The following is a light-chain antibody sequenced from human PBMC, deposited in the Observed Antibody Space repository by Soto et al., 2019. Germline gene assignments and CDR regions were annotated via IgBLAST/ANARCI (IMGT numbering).Light chain of an antibody. CDR1: KSISSW. CDR3: QQYNSYSGT. Sequence: DIQMTQSPSTLSASVGDRVTITCRASKSISSWLAWYQQKPGKAPNLLIYDASSLESGVPSRFSGSGSGTEFTLTISSLQPDDFAPYYCQQYNSYSGTFAQGTKVEIK. CDR2: DAS. V-gene: IGKV1-5*01. J-gene: IGKJ1*01.